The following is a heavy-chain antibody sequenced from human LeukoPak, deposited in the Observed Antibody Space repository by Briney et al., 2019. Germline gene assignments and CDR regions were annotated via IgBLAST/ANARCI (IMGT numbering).Heavy chain of an antibody. CDR1: GGSISSSSYY. CDR2: IYYSGST. CDR3: ARDRPGYCSSTSCNPPNRDAFDI. V-gene: IGHV4-39*07. D-gene: IGHD2-2*03. J-gene: IGHJ3*02. Sequence: PSETLSLTCTVSGGSISSSSYYWGWIRRPPGKGLEWIGSIYYSGSTYYNPSLKSRVTISVDTSKNQFSLKLSSVTAADTAVYYCARDRPGYCSSTSCNPPNRDAFDIWGQGTMVTVSS.